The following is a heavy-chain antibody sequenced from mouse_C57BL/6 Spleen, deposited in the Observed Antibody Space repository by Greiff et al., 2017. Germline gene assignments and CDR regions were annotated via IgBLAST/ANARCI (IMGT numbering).Heavy chain of an antibody. CDR1: GYSITSGYY. CDR3: ARGDPKAPGGYYAMDY. CDR2: ISYDGSN. V-gene: IGHV3-6*01. Sequence: EVQLQQSGPGLVKPSQSLSLTCSVTGYSITSGYYWNWIRQFPGNKLEWMGSISYDGSNNYNPSLKNRFSFTRDTSKNQFVLKLNSVTTEDTATYYCARGDPKAPGGYYAMDYWGQGTSVTVSS. D-gene: IGHD4-1*01. J-gene: IGHJ4*01.